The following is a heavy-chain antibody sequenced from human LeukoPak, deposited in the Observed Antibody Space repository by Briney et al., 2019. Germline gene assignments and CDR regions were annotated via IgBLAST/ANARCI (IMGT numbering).Heavy chain of an antibody. D-gene: IGHD4-17*01. V-gene: IGHV4-30-2*01. CDR2: IYHSGST. CDR3: ARDRYGDHTYFDY. Sequence: SQTLSLTCTVSGGSISSGGYSWSWIRQPPGKGLEWIGYIYHSGSTYYNPSLKSRVTISVDRSKNQFSLKLSSVTAADTAVYYCARDRYGDHTYFDYWGQGTLVTVSS. J-gene: IGHJ4*02. CDR1: GGSISSGGYS.